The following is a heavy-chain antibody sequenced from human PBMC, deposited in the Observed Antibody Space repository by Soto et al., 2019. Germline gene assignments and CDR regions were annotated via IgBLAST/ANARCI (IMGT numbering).Heavy chain of an antibody. J-gene: IGHJ6*02. Sequence: EVQLLESGGGLAQPGGSLRLSCTATDHAMSWVRQAPGKGLEWVSAISGSGDVTHYGDSVKGRFTISRDNSKNTRYLQMDSLRVDDTAVYYCATRIYTTIPGGMHVWVQGTTVTVSS. CDR1: DHA. V-gene: IGHV3-20*04. CDR2: ISGSGDVT. CDR3: ATRIYTTIPGGMHV. D-gene: IGHD2-2*02.